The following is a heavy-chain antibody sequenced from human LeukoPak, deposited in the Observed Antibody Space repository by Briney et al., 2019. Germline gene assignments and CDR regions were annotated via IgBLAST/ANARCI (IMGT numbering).Heavy chain of an antibody. J-gene: IGHJ4*02. CDR3: ARGMEMATMEYFDY. D-gene: IGHD5-24*01. V-gene: IGHV3-48*03. CDR1: GFTFSSYE. Sequence: HPGGSLRLSCAASGFTFSSYEMTWVRQAPGKGLEWVSYISSSGSTIYYADSVKGRFTISRDNAKNSLYLQMNSLRAEDTAVYYCARGMEMATMEYFDYWGQGTLVTVSS. CDR2: ISSSGSTI.